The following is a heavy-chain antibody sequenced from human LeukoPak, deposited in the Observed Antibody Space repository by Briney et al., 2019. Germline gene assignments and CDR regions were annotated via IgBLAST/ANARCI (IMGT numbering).Heavy chain of an antibody. Sequence: SETLSLTCTVSGGSVSTYYWSWIRQPPGKGLEWIGYIYNSGSTNYNPSLKSRVTISVDTSKNQFSLKLSSVTAADTAVYYCARQTYFYDSSGYHYYFDYWGQGTLVTVSS. V-gene: IGHV4-59*08. CDR3: ARQTYFYDSSGYHYYFDY. D-gene: IGHD3-22*01. CDR1: GGSVSTYY. J-gene: IGHJ4*02. CDR2: IYNSGST.